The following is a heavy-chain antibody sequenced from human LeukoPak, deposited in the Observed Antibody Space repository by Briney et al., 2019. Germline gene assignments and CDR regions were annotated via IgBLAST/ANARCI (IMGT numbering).Heavy chain of an antibody. Sequence: GGSLRLSCAASGFTFSSYWMSWVRQAPGKGLEWVANIKQDGSQKYYVDSVKGRFTISRDNDKNSLYLQMNSLRAEDTAVYYCARSGSSWYTPFDYWGQGTLVTVSS. CDR2: IKQDGSQK. V-gene: IGHV3-7*01. CDR1: GFTFSSYW. J-gene: IGHJ4*02. D-gene: IGHD6-13*01. CDR3: ARSGSSWYTPFDY.